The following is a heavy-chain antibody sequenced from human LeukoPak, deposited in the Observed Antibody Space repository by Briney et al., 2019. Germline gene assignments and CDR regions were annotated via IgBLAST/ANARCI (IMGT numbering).Heavy chain of an antibody. V-gene: IGHV4-4*02. CDR2: IYHSGIT. Sequence: PGGSLRLSCSASGFTFSSYSMNWVRQAPGKGLEWIGEIYHSGITKYSPSLKSRVTISVDKSKNQFSLKLSSVSAADTAVYYCASPLPGSYSFDYWGQGTLVTVSS. D-gene: IGHD3-10*01. CDR1: GFTFSSYSM. J-gene: IGHJ4*02. CDR3: ASPLPGSYSFDY.